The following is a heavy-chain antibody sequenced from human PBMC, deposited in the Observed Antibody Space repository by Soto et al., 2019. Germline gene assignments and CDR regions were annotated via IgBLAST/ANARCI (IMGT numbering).Heavy chain of an antibody. Sequence: QVQLQQWGAGLLKPSETLSLTCAVYGGSFSGYYWSWIRQPPGKGLEWIGEINHSGSTNYNPSLKSRVTISVDTSKNQFSLKLSSVTAADTAVYYCARKGPAITMVRGVIPGAFDIWGQGTMVTVSS. CDR1: GGSFSGYY. J-gene: IGHJ3*02. D-gene: IGHD3-10*01. V-gene: IGHV4-34*01. CDR2: INHSGST. CDR3: ARKGPAITMVRGVIPGAFDI.